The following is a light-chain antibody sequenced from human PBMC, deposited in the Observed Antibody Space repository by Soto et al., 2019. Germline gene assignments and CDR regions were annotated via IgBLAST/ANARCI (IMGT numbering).Light chain of an antibody. V-gene: IGKV3-15*01. CDR1: QSVSSN. Sequence: DIALTQSPATLSVSPGEKVTLSCRASQSVSSNLVWYQQTPGQAPTLLIYGASTRATGIPVRYSGSGSGTEFNFTICRLQPEDFCVYYCQQYNQRPRTFGQGTKV. CDR3: QQYNQRPRT. J-gene: IGKJ1*01. CDR2: GAS.